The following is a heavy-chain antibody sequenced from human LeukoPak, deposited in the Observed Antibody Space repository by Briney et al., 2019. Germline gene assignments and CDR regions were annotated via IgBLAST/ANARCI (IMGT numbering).Heavy chain of an antibody. CDR1: GFTFSNYA. Sequence: GGSLRLSCAAPGFTFSNYAMSWVRQTPGKGLEWVSSISAGGGSTDYADSVKGRFTIFRDNSKNTLYLQMNSLRAEDTAVYYCARGPYDSSGYYYEGYWGQGTLVTVSS. CDR2: ISAGGGST. V-gene: IGHV3-23*01. CDR3: ARGPYDSSGYYYEGY. D-gene: IGHD3-22*01. J-gene: IGHJ4*02.